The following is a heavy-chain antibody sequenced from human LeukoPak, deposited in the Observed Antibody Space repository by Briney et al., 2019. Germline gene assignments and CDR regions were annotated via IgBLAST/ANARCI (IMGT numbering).Heavy chain of an antibody. CDR2: ISGSGGST. D-gene: IGHD3-3*01. Sequence: PGGSLRLSCAASGFTFSSYAMGWVRQAPGKGLEWVSAISGSGGSTYYADSVKGRFTISRDNSKNTLYLQMNSLRAEDTAVYYCAKDGKYYDFWSGYYSRSYYYYMDVWGKGTTVTVSS. V-gene: IGHV3-23*01. J-gene: IGHJ6*03. CDR3: AKDGKYYDFWSGYYSRSYYYYMDV. CDR1: GFTFSSYA.